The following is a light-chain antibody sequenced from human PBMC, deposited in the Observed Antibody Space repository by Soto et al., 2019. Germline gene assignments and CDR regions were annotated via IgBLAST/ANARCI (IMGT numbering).Light chain of an antibody. CDR2: AAS. CDR3: QNYDSALGT. J-gene: IGKJ5*01. Sequence: DIQMTQSPSSLSSSVVDRVTITCLATQGIGNYLAWYQQKPGKVPKLLIYAASTLQSGVPSRFSGSGSGTAFTLTISSLQPEDVATYYCQNYDSALGTFALGTRLEIK. CDR1: QGIGNY. V-gene: IGKV1-27*01.